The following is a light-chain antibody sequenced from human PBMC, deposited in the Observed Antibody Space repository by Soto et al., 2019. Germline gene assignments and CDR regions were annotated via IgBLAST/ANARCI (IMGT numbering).Light chain of an antibody. Sequence: QPVLTQSPSDSASLGASVKFTCTLSSGHSSYAIAWHQQQPEKGPRYLMKVNSDGSHNKGDGIPDRFSGSSSGAERYLTISSLQSEDEADYYCQTWDTGIWVFGAGTKLTVL. CDR3: QTWDTGIWV. CDR1: SGHSSYA. J-gene: IGLJ3*02. CDR2: VNSDGSH. V-gene: IGLV4-69*01.